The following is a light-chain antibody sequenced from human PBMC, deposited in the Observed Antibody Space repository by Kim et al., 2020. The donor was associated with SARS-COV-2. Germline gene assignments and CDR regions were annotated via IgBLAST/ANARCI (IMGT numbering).Light chain of an antibody. CDR3: LVSYPDARV. Sequence: PGGTVPLPCGSSTGAVTSGHYPFWFQQKPDQAPQTLIDDATNRHSWTPARFSGSLLGGKAALTLSGARPEDEADYYCLVSYPDARVFGGGTQLTVL. J-gene: IGLJ3*02. CDR1: TGAVTSGHY. CDR2: DAT. V-gene: IGLV7-46*01.